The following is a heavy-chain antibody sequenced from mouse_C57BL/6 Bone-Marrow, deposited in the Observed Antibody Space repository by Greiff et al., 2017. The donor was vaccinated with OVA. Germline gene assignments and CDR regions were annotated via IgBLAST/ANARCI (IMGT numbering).Heavy chain of an antibody. D-gene: IGHD4-1*01. CDR3: ARALWDGAMDY. V-gene: IGHV5-4*03. J-gene: IGHJ4*01. Sequence: DVKLVESGGGLVKPGGSLKLSCAASGFTFSSHAMSWVRQTPEKRLEWVATISDGGSYTYYPDNVKGRFTISRDNAKNNLYLQMSHLKSEDTAMYYCARALWDGAMDYWGQGTSVTVSS. CDR2: ISDGGSYT. CDR1: GFTFSSHA.